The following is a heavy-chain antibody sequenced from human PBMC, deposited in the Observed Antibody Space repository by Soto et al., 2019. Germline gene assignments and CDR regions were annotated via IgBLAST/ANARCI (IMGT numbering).Heavy chain of an antibody. CDR3: ARSHSFDGSIYHYYFDF. CDR2: IYASRAT. CDR1: GGSIGSFY. V-gene: IGHV4-59*01. D-gene: IGHD3-3*02. J-gene: IGHJ4*02. Sequence: XGTLSLTCTVSGGSIGSFYWSWIRQSPGGTLEWIGYIYASRATTYNPSLESRITMSVDIPNNEFSLDLTSVTAADTAVYYCARSHSFDGSIYHYYFDFWGQGTLVTVSS.